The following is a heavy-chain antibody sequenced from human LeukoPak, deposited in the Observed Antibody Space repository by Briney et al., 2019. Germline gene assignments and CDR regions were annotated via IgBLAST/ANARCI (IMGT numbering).Heavy chain of an antibody. CDR2: INPNSGGT. Sequence: ASVKVSCKASGYTFTGYYMHWVRQAPGQGLEWMGWINPNSGGTNYAQKFQGRVTMTRDTSISTAYMELSRLRSDNTAVYYCAREFYCGGDCYSGFDYRGQGTLVTVSS. V-gene: IGHV1-2*02. CDR1: GYTFTGYY. D-gene: IGHD2-21*01. CDR3: AREFYCGGDCYSGFDY. J-gene: IGHJ4*02.